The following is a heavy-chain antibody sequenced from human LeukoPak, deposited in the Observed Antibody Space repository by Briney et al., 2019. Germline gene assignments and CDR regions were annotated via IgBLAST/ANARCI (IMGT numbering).Heavy chain of an antibody. V-gene: IGHV3-23*01. J-gene: IGHJ4*02. CDR2: ISGSGGST. D-gene: IGHD3-9*01. Sequence: GGSLRLSCAASGFTFSSYAMSWVRQAPGKGLEWVSAISGSGGSTYYADSVKGRFTISRDNSKNTLYRQMNSLGAEDTAVYYCATPPPTYYDILTGSIFDYWGQGTLVTVSS. CDR1: GFTFSSYA. CDR3: ATPPPTYYDILTGSIFDY.